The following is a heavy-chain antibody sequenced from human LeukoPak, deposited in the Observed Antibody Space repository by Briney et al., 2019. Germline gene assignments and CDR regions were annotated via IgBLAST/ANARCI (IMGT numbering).Heavy chain of an antibody. D-gene: IGHD3-22*01. Sequence: PGGSLRLPCAASGFTFDDYAMHWVRQAPGKGLEWVSGISWNSGSIGYADSVKGRFTISRDNAKNSLYLQMNSLRAEDTALYYCAKDLAYYYDSSGYPQAFDIWGQGTMVTVSS. V-gene: IGHV3-9*01. CDR2: ISWNSGSI. J-gene: IGHJ3*02. CDR1: GFTFDDYA. CDR3: AKDLAYYYDSSGYPQAFDI.